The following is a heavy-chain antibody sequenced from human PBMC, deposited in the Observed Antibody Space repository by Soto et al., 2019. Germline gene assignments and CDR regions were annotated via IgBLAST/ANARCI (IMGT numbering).Heavy chain of an antibody. V-gene: IGHV5-51*01. CDR1: GYSFTSYW. CDR2: IYPGDSDT. Sequence: PGESLKISCKGSGYSFTSYWIGWVRQMPGKGLEWMGFIYPGDSDTRYSPSFQDQDTISADKSISTAYLQWSSLKASDTAMYYCARQVASSSWYKYFDYWGQGTLVTVPS. CDR3: ARQVASSSWYKYFDY. D-gene: IGHD6-13*01. J-gene: IGHJ4*02.